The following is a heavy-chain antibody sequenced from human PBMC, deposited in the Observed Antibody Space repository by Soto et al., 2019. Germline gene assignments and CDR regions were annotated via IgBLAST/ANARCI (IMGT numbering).Heavy chain of an antibody. J-gene: IGHJ6*02. CDR2: INPSGDGT. D-gene: IGHD4-17*01. V-gene: IGHV1-46*02. CDR3: ARVALGYDYADV. Sequence: XSVKVSCNAFVYTFNPFYMHWVRQAPGQGLEWMGVINPSGDGTSYAQKFQGRVTMTRDTSTSTVYMELSSLRSEDTAVYYCARVALGYDYADVWGQGTTVTVSS. CDR1: VYTFNPFY.